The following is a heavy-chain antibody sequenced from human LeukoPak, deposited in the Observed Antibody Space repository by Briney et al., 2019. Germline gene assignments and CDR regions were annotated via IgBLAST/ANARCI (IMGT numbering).Heavy chain of an antibody. Sequence: PSETLSLTCTVSGGSISSYYWSWIRQPPGKGLEWIGYIYYSGSTNYNPSLKSRVTISVDTSKNQFSLKLRSVTAADTAVYYCARHYGYGGYSYGFGWYFDLWGRGTLVTVSS. CDR3: ARHYGYGGYSYGFGWYFDL. J-gene: IGHJ2*01. V-gene: IGHV4-59*08. CDR1: GGSISSYY. D-gene: IGHD5-18*01. CDR2: IYYSGST.